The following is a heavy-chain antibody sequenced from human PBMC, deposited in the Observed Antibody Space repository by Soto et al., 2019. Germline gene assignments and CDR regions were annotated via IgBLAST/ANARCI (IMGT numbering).Heavy chain of an antibody. CDR2: ISWNSGSI. D-gene: IGHD3-3*01. Sequence: GGSLRLSCAASGFTFDDYAMHWVRQAPGKGLDWVSGISWNSGSIGYADSVKGRFTISRDNAKNSLYLQMNSLRAEDTALYYCAKENLVDFGVGRTYYGMDVWGQGTTVTVSS. CDR3: AKENLVDFGVGRTYYGMDV. CDR1: GFTFDDYA. V-gene: IGHV3-9*01. J-gene: IGHJ6*02.